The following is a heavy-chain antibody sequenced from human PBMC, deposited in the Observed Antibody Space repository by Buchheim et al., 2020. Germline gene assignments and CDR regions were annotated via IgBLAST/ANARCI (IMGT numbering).Heavy chain of an antibody. CDR3: ARAKSRDGYNWAHYYFDY. CDR1: GFTFSSYW. D-gene: IGHD5-24*01. J-gene: IGHJ4*02. CDR2: INSDGSST. Sequence: EVQLVESGGGLVQPGGSLRLSCAASGFTFSSYWMHWVRQAPGKGLVWVSRINSDGSSTSYADSVKGRFTISRGNAKNPLYLHMNSLRAEDTAVYYCARAKSRDGYNWAHYYFDYWGQGTL. V-gene: IGHV3-74*01.